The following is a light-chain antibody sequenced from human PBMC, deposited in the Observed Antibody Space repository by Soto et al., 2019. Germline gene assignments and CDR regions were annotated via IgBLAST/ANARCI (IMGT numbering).Light chain of an antibody. CDR1: FSDVGAYDY. CDR2: EVK. J-gene: IGLJ1*01. V-gene: IGLV2-14*01. CDR3: SSYTDTASYV. Sequence: QSALTQVASVSGSPGQSITISCTGTFSDVGAYDYVSWYQQHPGKAPKLIIYEVKNRPSGVSNRFSGSKSGNTASLTISGLQADDEAHYYCSSYTDTASYVFGTGTKVTVL.